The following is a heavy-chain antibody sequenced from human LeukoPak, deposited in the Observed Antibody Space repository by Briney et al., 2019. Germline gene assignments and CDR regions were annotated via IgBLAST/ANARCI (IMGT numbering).Heavy chain of an antibody. Sequence: SETLSLTCTVSGGSINTYYGSWIRQAPGKGLEWIGHIYYSGNTNYNPSLNSRVTISVDTSKNQFSLRLSSVTAADTAVYYCARRGHYVGLDYWGQGILVTVSS. CDR3: ARRGHYVGLDY. CDR1: GGSINTYY. CDR2: IYYSGNT. J-gene: IGHJ4*02. D-gene: IGHD3-10*02. V-gene: IGHV4-59*08.